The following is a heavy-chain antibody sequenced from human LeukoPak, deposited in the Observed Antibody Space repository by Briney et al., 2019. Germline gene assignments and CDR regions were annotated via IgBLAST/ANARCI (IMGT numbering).Heavy chain of an antibody. CDR2: ISFSGST. CDR3: ARLRYSVGWYTS. D-gene: IGHD6-19*01. V-gene: IGHV4-34*01. J-gene: IGHJ5*02. CDR1: GGSFSGYY. Sequence: KPSETLSLTCAVYGGSFSGYYWSWIRQPPGKGLEWIGSISFSGSTYYSPSLKSRVTMSVDTSKNQFSLKLGSVTATDTALYYCARLRYSVGWYTSWGQGTLVTVSS.